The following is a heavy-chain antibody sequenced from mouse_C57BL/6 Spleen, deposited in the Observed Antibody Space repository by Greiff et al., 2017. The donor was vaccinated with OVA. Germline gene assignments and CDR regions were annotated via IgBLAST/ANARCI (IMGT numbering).Heavy chain of an antibody. D-gene: IGHD2-1*01. J-gene: IGHJ4*01. CDR3: ARDEENYGNLYAMDY. CDR1: GFTFSSYA. CDR2: ISDGGSYT. Sequence: EVKLQESGGGLVKPGGSLKLSCAASGFTFSSYAMSWVRQTPEKRLEWVATISDGGSYTYYPDNVKGRFTISRDNAKNNLYLQMSHLKSEDTAMYYCARDEENYGNLYAMDYWGQGTSVTVSS. V-gene: IGHV5-4*01.